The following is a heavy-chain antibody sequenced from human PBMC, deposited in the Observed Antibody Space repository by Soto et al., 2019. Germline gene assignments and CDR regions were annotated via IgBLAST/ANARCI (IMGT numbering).Heavy chain of an antibody. CDR1: GGTFSNFA. J-gene: IGHJ5*02. CDR2: IIPIFGTA. CDR3: ARIWSGYYSPLSFDP. D-gene: IGHD3-3*01. V-gene: IGHV1-69*06. Sequence: SVKVSFKESGGTFSNFAISWLRQAPGQGLEWMGGIIPIFGTAKYAQKFQGRVTITADKSTSTAYMELSSLRSEDTAVYYCARIWSGYYSPLSFDPWGQGTLVTVSS.